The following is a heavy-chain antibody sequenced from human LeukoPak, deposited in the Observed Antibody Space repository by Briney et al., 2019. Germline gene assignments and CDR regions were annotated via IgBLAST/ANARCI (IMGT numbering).Heavy chain of an antibody. CDR3: ARGMAIVDY. CDR2: ISSGSSTI. J-gene: IGHJ4*02. Sequence: GGSLRFSCAASGFTFSTYSMNWVRQAPGKGLEWVSYISSGSSTIYYADSVKGRFTIYRDNAKSSLYLQMNSLRDEDTAVYYCARGMAIVDYWGQGTLVTVSS. CDR1: GFTFSTYS. V-gene: IGHV3-48*02. D-gene: IGHD5-24*01.